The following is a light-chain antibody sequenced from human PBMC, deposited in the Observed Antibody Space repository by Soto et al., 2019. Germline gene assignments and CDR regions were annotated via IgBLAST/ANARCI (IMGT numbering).Light chain of an antibody. CDR3: SSFTNNNTPHVV. Sequence: QSALTQPPSASGSPGQSVAISCTGTSSDVGGYNYVSWYQQHPGKAPKLMIYEVNKRPSGVPDRFSGSKSGNTASLTVSGLQAEDEADYYCSSFTNNNTPHVVFGGGTKLTVL. CDR2: EVN. V-gene: IGLV2-8*01. J-gene: IGLJ2*01. CDR1: SSDVGGYNY.